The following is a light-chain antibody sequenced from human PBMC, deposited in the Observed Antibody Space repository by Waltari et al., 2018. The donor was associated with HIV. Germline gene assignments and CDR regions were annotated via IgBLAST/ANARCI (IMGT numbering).Light chain of an antibody. CDR1: SSDVGSYNL. CDR3: CSYAGSSTPFV. V-gene: IGLV2-23*02. CDR2: EVS. Sequence: QSALTQPASVSGSPGQSITIPCPGTSSDVGSYNLVSWYQQYPGKVPKLMIYEVSKRPSGVSNRFSGSKSGNTASLTISGLQAEDEADYYCCSYAGSSTPFVFGTATKVTVL. J-gene: IGLJ1*01.